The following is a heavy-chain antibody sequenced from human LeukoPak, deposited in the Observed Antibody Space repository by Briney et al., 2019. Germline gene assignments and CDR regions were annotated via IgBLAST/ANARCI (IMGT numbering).Heavy chain of an antibody. D-gene: IGHD2-2*01. V-gene: IGHV3-74*01. CDR3: AKGYCSSTRCYGNY. Sequence: GGSLRLSCAASGFTFSSYWMHWVRQAPGKGLVWVSRINSDGSSTSYADSVKGRFTISRDNAKNTLYLQMNSLRAEDTAVCYCAKGYCSSTRCYGNYWGQGTLVTVPS. CDR2: INSDGSST. CDR1: GFTFSSYW. J-gene: IGHJ4*02.